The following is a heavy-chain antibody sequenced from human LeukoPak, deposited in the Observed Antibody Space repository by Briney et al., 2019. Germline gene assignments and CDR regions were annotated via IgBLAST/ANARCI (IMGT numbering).Heavy chain of an antibody. Sequence: GGSLRLSCAASGFTFSTEPMNWVRQTPGRGLEWLSFISSSSSNIIYADSVKGRFTISRDNAMSSLYLQMNDLRAEDTALCYCVRDWPVDWGQGTQVTVSS. CDR3: VRDWPVD. CDR1: GFTFSTEP. V-gene: IGHV3-48*04. CDR2: ISSSSSNI. J-gene: IGHJ4*02.